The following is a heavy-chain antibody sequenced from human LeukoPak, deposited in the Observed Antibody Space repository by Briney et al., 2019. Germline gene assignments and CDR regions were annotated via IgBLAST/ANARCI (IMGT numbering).Heavy chain of an antibody. CDR2: INPSGGST. V-gene: IGHV1-46*01. CDR3: ARSTPSVLHYFDY. CDR1: GYTFTSYY. D-gene: IGHD3-16*01. J-gene: IGHJ4*02. Sequence: ASVRVSSTASGYTFTSYYMHWVRQAPGQGGEWMGVINPSGGSTSYAQKFQGRVTITRDMSTSTVYIELSSLRSEDTAVYYCARSTPSVLHYFDYWGQGTLVTVSS.